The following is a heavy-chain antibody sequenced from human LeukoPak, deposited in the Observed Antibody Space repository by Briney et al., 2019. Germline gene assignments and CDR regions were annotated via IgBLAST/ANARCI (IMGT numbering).Heavy chain of an antibody. D-gene: IGHD6-13*01. CDR1: GYTFSIYG. V-gene: IGHV1-18*01. CDR3: ARDMVGLAADGNWFDP. J-gene: IGHJ5*02. CDR2: IATYNSKT. Sequence: ASVKVSCKASGYTFSIYGISWVRQAPGQGLEWMGWIATYNSKTKYAEKVQGRVTMTTDTSTTTAYMELRTLRSDDTAVYYCARDMVGLAADGNWFDPWGQGTLVTVSS.